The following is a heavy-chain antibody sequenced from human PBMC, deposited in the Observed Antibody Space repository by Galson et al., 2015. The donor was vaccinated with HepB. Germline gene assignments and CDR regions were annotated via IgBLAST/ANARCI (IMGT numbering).Heavy chain of an antibody. CDR1: GGTFSSYA. CDR2: IIPIFGIA. V-gene: IGHV1-69*13. J-gene: IGHJ6*02. D-gene: IGHD6-13*01. CDR3: AARGRGTADSSSRDYYYYGMDV. Sequence: SVKVSCKASGGTFSSYAISWVRQAPGQGLEWMGGIIPIFGIANYAQKFQGRVTITADESTNTAYMELSSLRSEDTAVYYCAARGRGTADSSSRDYYYYGMDVWGQGTTVTVSS.